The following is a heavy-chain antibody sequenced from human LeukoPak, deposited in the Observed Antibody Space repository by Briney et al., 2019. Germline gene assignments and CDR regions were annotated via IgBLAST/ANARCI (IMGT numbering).Heavy chain of an antibody. CDR2: VSNSGDYI. V-gene: IGHV3-21*01. CDR1: GFTFSRYA. CDR3: ARELATGRAQSWLDP. D-gene: IGHD6-13*01. Sequence: GGSLRLSCAASGFTFSRYAISWVRQAPGKGLEWVLSVSNSGDYIHYADSVKGRFTISRDNAKNSLYLQMNSLRVEDTAVYYCARELATGRAQSWLDPWGEGTLVTVPS. J-gene: IGHJ5*02.